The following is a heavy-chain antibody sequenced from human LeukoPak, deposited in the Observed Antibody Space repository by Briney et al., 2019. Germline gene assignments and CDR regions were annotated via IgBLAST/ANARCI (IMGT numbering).Heavy chain of an antibody. Sequence: SVKVSCKASGGTFSSYAISWVRQAPGQGLEWMGGIIPIFGTANYAQKFQGRVTITADESTSTAYMELSSLRSEDTAVYYCARGCGGDCPNAEYFHHWGQGTLVSVSS. V-gene: IGHV1-69*13. J-gene: IGHJ1*01. D-gene: IGHD2-21*02. CDR1: GGTFSSYA. CDR3: ARGCGGDCPNAEYFHH. CDR2: IIPIFGTA.